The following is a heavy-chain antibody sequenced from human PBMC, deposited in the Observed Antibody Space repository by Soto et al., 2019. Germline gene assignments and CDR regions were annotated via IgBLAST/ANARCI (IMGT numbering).Heavy chain of an antibody. J-gene: IGHJ3*02. V-gene: IGHV4-39*01. Sequence: QLQLQESGPGLVKPSETLSLTCTVSGGSISSSSYYWGWIRQPPGKGLEWIGSIYYSGSTYYNPSLKSRVTISVDTSKNQFSLKLSSVTAADTAVYYCARPQEADVLLWFGERSTNHDAFDIWGQGTMVTVSS. CDR3: ARPQEADVLLWFGERSTNHDAFDI. D-gene: IGHD3-10*01. CDR1: GGSISSSSYY. CDR2: IYYSGST.